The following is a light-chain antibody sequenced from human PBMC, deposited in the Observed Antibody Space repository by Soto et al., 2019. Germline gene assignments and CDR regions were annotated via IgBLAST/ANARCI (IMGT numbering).Light chain of an antibody. Sequence: ELTQPPSVSGTPGQRVTITCSGSSSNIGRNSVNWYQHLPGTAPKLLTHGNNHRPSGVPDRFSGSKSGTSASLAISGLQPEDEADYCCAAWDDSLNEYVFGDGTKVTVL. J-gene: IGLJ1*01. CDR1: SSNIGRNS. V-gene: IGLV1-44*01. CDR2: GNN. CDR3: AAWDDSLNEYV.